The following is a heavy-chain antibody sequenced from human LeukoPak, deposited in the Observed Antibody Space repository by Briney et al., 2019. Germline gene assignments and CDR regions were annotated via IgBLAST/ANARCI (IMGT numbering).Heavy chain of an antibody. D-gene: IGHD6-13*01. J-gene: IGHJ4*02. CDR2: IYSGGST. V-gene: IGHV3-53*01. CDR1: GLTVSSNY. CDR3: ARDGLSAALDY. Sequence: GGSLRLSCAASGLTVSSNYMSWVRQAPGKGLEWVSVIYSGGSTSYADSVKGRFTISRDNSKNTLYLQMSSLRAEDTAVYYCARDGLSAALDYWGQGILVTVSS.